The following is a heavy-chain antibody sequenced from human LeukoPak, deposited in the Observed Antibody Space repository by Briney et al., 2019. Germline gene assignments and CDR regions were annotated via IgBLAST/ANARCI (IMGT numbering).Heavy chain of an antibody. Sequence: SETLSLTCAVSGGSISSGGYYWSWIRQPAGKGLEWIGRIYTSGSTNYNPSLKSRVTMSVDTSKNQFSLKLSSVTAADTAVYYCARDRTPKQWLADAFDIWGQGTMVTVSS. J-gene: IGHJ3*02. V-gene: IGHV4-61*02. CDR2: IYTSGST. CDR3: ARDRTPKQWLADAFDI. D-gene: IGHD6-19*01. CDR1: GGSISSGGYY.